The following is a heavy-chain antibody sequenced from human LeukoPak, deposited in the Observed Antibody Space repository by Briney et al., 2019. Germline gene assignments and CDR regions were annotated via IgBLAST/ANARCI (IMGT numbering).Heavy chain of an antibody. J-gene: IGHJ4*02. Sequence: GSLRLSCAASGFTFSSYAMSWVRQAPGKGLEWVSAISGSGGSTYYADSVKGRFTISRDNSKNTLYLQMNSLRAEDTAVYYCAKKGTGYSYGYIDYWGQGTLVTVSS. CDR2: ISGSGGST. CDR3: AKKGTGYSYGYIDY. D-gene: IGHD5-18*01. CDR1: GFTFSSYA. V-gene: IGHV3-23*01.